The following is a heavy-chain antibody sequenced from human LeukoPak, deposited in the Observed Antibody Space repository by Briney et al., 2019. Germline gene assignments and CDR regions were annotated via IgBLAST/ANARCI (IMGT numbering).Heavy chain of an antibody. V-gene: IGHV3-9*01. J-gene: IGHJ4*02. Sequence: HPGGSLRLSCAASGFTFDDYAMHWVRQAPGKGLEWVSGISWNSGSIGYADSVKGRFTISRDNSKNTLYLQMNSLRAEDTAVYYCAKDRGFLVVTAWNDYWGQGTLVTVSS. CDR1: GFTFDDYA. D-gene: IGHD2-21*02. CDR2: ISWNSGSI. CDR3: AKDRGFLVVTAWNDY.